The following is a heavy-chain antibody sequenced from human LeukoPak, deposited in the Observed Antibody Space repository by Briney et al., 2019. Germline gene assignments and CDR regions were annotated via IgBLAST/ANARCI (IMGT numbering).Heavy chain of an antibody. D-gene: IGHD6-19*01. V-gene: IGHV3-23*01. Sequence: PGGSLRLSCAASGFTFSSYAMSWVRQAPGKGLEWVSGISSSGGSTFYADSVKGRFTISRDNSKNTLYLQMNSLRAEDTAVYYCAKDHGLVRRGVDYWGQGTLVTVSS. CDR2: ISSSGGST. J-gene: IGHJ4*02. CDR1: GFTFSSYA. CDR3: AKDHGLVRRGVDY.